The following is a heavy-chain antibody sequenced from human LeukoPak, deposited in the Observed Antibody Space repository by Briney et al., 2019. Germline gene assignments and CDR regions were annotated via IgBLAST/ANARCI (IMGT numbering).Heavy chain of an antibody. J-gene: IGHJ4*02. Sequence: QPGGSLRLSCAASEFTASSNYMSWVRQAPGKGLEWVSVIYSGGSTYYADSVKGRFTISRDNSKNTLYLQMNSLRAEDTAVYYCARGLYSSGWFSLDYWGQGTLVTVSS. D-gene: IGHD6-19*01. CDR3: ARGLYSSGWFSLDY. CDR1: EFTASSNY. CDR2: IYSGGST. V-gene: IGHV3-66*01.